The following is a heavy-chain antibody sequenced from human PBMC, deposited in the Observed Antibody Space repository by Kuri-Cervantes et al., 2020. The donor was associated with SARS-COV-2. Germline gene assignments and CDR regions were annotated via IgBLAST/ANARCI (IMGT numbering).Heavy chain of an antibody. CDR1: GGSFSGYS. CDR2: INQSGST. V-gene: IGHV4-34*01. J-gene: IGHJ4*02. CDR3: ARGATDISLVLVVMTGAAHYFDH. D-gene: IGHD3-22*01. Sequence: SETLSLTCAAYGGSFSGYSWTWIRQSPGKGLEWIGEINQSGSTNYNPSLKSRVTISPDTSKNQFSLKLSSVTAADTAVYYCARGATDISLVLVVMTGAAHYFDHWGRGTLVTVSS.